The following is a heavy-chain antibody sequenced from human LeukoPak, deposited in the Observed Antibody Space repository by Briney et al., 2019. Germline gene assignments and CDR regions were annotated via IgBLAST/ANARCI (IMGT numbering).Heavy chain of an antibody. V-gene: IGHV1-69*13. CDR3: ARSQYYDSSGYYLLYFDY. CDR2: IIPIFGTA. Sequence: ASVKVSCKASGGTFSSYAISWVRQAPGQGLEWMGGIIPIFGTANYAQKFQGRVTITADESTSTAYMELSSLRSEDTAVYYCARSQYYDSSGYYLLYFDYWGQGTLVTVSS. J-gene: IGHJ4*02. D-gene: IGHD3-22*01. CDR1: GGTFSSYA.